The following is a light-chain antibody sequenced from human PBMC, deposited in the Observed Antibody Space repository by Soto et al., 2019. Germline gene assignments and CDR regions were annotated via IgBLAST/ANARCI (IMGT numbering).Light chain of an antibody. V-gene: IGKV3D-15*01. CDR1: QSVSSN. Sequence: EIVMTQSPATLSASAGERATLSCRASQSVSSNFAWYQQKPGQAPRLLIYGASTRATGIPARFSGSGSGTEFNLTISSLQSEDVAVYYCQQYNNWPSGTFGQGTKVEI. CDR3: QQYNNWPSGT. J-gene: IGKJ2*02. CDR2: GAS.